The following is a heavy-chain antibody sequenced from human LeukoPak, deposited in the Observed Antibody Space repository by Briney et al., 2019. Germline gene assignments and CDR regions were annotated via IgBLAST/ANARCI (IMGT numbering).Heavy chain of an antibody. Sequence: SETLSLTCTASGGSISSYYWSWIRQPAGKGLEWIGRIYTSGSTNYNPSLKSRVTMSVDTSKNQFSLKLSSVTAADTAVYYCARVGYSSSWSYWFDPWGQGTLVTVSS. D-gene: IGHD6-13*01. CDR2: IYTSGST. CDR1: GGSISSYY. J-gene: IGHJ5*02. V-gene: IGHV4-4*07. CDR3: ARVGYSSSWSYWFDP.